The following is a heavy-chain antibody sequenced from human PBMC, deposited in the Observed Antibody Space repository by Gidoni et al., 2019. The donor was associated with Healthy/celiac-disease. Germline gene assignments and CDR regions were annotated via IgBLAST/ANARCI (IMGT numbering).Heavy chain of an antibody. J-gene: IGHJ4*02. CDR3: ARETQQLVAFDY. D-gene: IGHD6-13*01. CDR2: IWYDGSNK. V-gene: IGHV3-33*01. CDR1: SSYG. Sequence: SSYGMHWVRQAPGKGLESVAVIWYDGSNKYYADSVKGRFTISRDNSKNTLYLQMNSLRAEDTAVYYCARETQQLVAFDYWGQGTLVTVSS.